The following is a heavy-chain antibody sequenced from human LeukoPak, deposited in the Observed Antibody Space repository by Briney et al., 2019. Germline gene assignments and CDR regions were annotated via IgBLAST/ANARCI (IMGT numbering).Heavy chain of an antibody. V-gene: IGHV4-59*12. Sequence: NPSETLSLTCTVSGGSISSYYWSWIRQPPGKGLEWIGYIYYSGSTNYNPSLKSRVTISVDKSKNQFSLKLSSVTAADTAVYYCARDLSPPPVLRYFDSSEDIWGRGTMVTVSS. CDR3: ARDLSPPPVLRYFDSSEDI. J-gene: IGHJ3*02. D-gene: IGHD3-9*01. CDR2: IYYSGST. CDR1: GGSISSYY.